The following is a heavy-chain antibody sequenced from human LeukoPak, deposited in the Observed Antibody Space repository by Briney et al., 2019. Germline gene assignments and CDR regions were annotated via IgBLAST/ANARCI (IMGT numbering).Heavy chain of an antibody. J-gene: IGHJ3*02. V-gene: IGHV4-34*01. CDR3: AREDYSNSAFDI. D-gene: IGHD4-11*01. Sequence: SETLSFTCAVYGGSFSGYYWSWIRQPPGKGLEWIGEINHSGSTNYNPSLKSRVTISVDTSKNQFSLKLSSVTAADTAVYYCAREDYSNSAFDIWGQGTMVTVSS. CDR2: INHSGST. CDR1: GGSFSGYY.